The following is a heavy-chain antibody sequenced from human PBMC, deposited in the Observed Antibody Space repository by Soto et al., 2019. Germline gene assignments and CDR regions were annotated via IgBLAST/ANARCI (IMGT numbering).Heavy chain of an antibody. CDR3: VRDRLRGYDNSGFYS. D-gene: IGHD3-22*01. Sequence: EASVKVSCKAFGYSFSYYGINWVRQAPGQGLEWMGWSNPYNGHKNYAQKFADRLTMTTDTSTATVSMELRNLKSDDTAVYYCVRDRLRGYDNSGFYSWG. CDR2: SNPYNGHK. V-gene: IGHV1-18*01. J-gene: IGHJ5*01. CDR1: GYSFSYYG.